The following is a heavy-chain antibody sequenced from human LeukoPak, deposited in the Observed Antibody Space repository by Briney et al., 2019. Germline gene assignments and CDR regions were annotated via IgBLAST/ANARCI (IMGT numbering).Heavy chain of an antibody. Sequence: PGGSLRLSCAASGFTSSNYWMSWVRQAPGKGLEWVANIKQDGNEKYYVDSVKGRFTISRGNAKNSLYLQMNSLRAEDTAVYYCARDDYGGTRYWGQGTLVTVSS. J-gene: IGHJ4*02. V-gene: IGHV3-7*01. CDR3: ARDDYGGTRY. D-gene: IGHD4/OR15-4a*01. CDR1: GFTSSNYW. CDR2: IKQDGNEK.